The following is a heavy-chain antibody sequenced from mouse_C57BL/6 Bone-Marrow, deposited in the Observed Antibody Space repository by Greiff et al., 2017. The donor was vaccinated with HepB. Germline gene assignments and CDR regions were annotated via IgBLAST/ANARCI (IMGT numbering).Heavy chain of an antibody. D-gene: IGHD2-5*01. J-gene: IGHJ3*01. Sequence: VQLQQSGPELVKPGASVKISCKASGYSFTSYYIHWVKQRPGQGLEWIGWIYPGSGNTKYNEKFKGKATLTADTSSSTAYMQLSSLTSEDSAVYYCARERAYYSNQAWCAYWGQGTLVTVSA. V-gene: IGHV1-66*01. CDR3: ARERAYYSNQAWCAY. CDR2: IYPGSGNT. CDR1: GYSFTSYY.